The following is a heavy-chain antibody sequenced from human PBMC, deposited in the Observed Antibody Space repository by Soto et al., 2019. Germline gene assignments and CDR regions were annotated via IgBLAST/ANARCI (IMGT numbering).Heavy chain of an antibody. D-gene: IGHD2-8*01. Sequence: QVQLVQSGAEVKKPGSSVKVSCKASGGTFSSYAISWVRQAPGQGLEWMGGIIPIFGTANYAQKFQGRVTITADKSTRTAYMELSSLRSEDTAVYYFARTDCTNGVCYTDWYFDLWGRGTLVTVSS. CDR2: IIPIFGTA. J-gene: IGHJ2*01. V-gene: IGHV1-69*06. CDR1: GGTFSSYA. CDR3: ARTDCTNGVCYTDWYFDL.